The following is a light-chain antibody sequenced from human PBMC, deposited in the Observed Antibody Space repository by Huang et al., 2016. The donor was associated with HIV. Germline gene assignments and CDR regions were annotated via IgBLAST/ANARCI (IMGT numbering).Light chain of an antibody. Sequence: DIVMTQTPLSLSVTPGQPASISCKSSQRLLHGDGKTYLYWYVKKSGQSPQLLMYEVSRRFAGVPERFSGSWSGTDFTLRISRLEAEDVGVYYCMQGSDLPTFGQGTKVEI. CDR2: EVS. CDR1: QRLLHGDGKTY. J-gene: IGKJ1*01. CDR3: MQGSDLPT. V-gene: IGKV2-29*02.